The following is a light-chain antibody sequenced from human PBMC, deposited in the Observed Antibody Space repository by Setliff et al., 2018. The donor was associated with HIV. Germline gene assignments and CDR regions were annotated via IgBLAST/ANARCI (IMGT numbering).Light chain of an antibody. CDR1: SSDVGAYNY. CDR2: DVS. CDR3: CSYAGSYHWV. J-gene: IGLJ3*02. V-gene: IGLV2-11*01. Sequence: QSALTQPRSVSGSPGQSVTISCTGTSSDVGAYNYVSWYQQHPGKAPKLMICDVSKRPSGVPDRFSASKSGNTAPLTISGLQADDEADYYCCSYAGSYHWVFGGGTKVTVL.